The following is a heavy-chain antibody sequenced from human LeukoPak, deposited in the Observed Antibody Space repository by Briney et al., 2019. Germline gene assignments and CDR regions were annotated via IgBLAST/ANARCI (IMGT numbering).Heavy chain of an antibody. D-gene: IGHD3-10*01. CDR3: AKDRPQPYGSGYYFDY. J-gene: IGHJ4*02. CDR1: GFTFSSHG. V-gene: IGHV3-23*01. CDR2: ISGSGGST. Sequence: GGSLRLSCAASGFTFSSHGMHWVRQAPGKGLEWVSAISGSGGSTYYADSVKGRFTISRDNSKNTLYLQMNSLRAEDTAVYYCAKDRPQPYGSGYYFDYWGQGTLVTVSS.